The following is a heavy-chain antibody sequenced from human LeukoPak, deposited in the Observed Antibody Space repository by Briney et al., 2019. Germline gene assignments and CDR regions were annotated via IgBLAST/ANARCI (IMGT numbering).Heavy chain of an antibody. Sequence: GASVKVSCKASGYTFTSYGISWVRLAPGQGLEWMGWISAYNGNTNYAQKLQGRVTMTTDTSTSTAYMELRSLRSEDTAVYYCARDLMDGYNRAYYMDVWGKGTTVTVSS. J-gene: IGHJ6*03. CDR1: GYTFTSYG. CDR3: ARDLMDGYNRAYYMDV. D-gene: IGHD5-24*01. V-gene: IGHV1-18*01. CDR2: ISAYNGNT.